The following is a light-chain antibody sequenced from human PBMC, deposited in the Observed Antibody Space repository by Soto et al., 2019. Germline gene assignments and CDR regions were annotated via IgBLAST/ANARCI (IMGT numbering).Light chain of an antibody. J-gene: IGLJ2*01. V-gene: IGLV1-40*01. CDR3: QSYDTSLSLF. CDR2: GDS. CDR1: SSNIGAGYD. Sequence: QSVLTQPPSVSGAPGQRVTISCTGSSSNIGAGYDVHWYQHLPGTAPKLLIYGDSNRPSGVPDRFSASKSGTSASLAITGLQAEDEVDYYCQSYDTSLSLFFGGGTKLTVL.